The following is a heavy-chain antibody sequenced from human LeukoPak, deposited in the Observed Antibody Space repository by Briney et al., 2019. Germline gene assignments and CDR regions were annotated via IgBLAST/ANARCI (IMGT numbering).Heavy chain of an antibody. D-gene: IGHD3-22*01. V-gene: IGHV4-4*07. CDR2: IYTSGST. J-gene: IGHJ4*02. CDR1: GGSISSYY. Sequence: PSETLSLICTVSGGSISSYYWSWIRRPAGKGLEGIGRIYTSGSTNYNPSLKSQVPMSVDTSKNQFSLKLSSVTAADTAVYYCARLYYYDSSGYPLFDYWGQGTLVTVSS. CDR3: ARLYYYDSSGYPLFDY.